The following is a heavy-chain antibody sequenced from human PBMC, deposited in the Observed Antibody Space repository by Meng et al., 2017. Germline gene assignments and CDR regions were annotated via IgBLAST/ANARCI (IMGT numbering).Heavy chain of an antibody. CDR2: IDTTTGNT. V-gene: IGHV7-4-1*02. Sequence: QVRLVQSGAESRKPGASLECSCKASGYTLTHYAKNWLRQAPGQGLQWMGWIDTTTGNTTYVPGFTGRLVFSLDTSVRTAYLQISGLKADDTAVYYCTRDGYSDCSRTSCFDSWGQGTLVTVSS. CDR1: GYTLTHYA. CDR3: TRDGYSDCSRTSCFDS. D-gene: IGHD2-2*01. J-gene: IGHJ4*02.